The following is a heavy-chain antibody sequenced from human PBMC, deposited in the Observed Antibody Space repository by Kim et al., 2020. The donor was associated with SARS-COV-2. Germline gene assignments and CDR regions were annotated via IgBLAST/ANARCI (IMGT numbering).Heavy chain of an antibody. CDR2: SGST. Sequence: SGSTNYTPSLKSRVTISVDTSKNQFSLKLSSVTAADTAVYYCASGMVDYWGQGTLVTVSS. CDR3: ASGMVDY. V-gene: IGHV4-34*01. J-gene: IGHJ4*02.